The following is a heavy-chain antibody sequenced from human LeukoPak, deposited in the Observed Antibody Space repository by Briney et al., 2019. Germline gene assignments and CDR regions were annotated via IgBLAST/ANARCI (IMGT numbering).Heavy chain of an antibody. J-gene: IGHJ6*02. D-gene: IGHD1-26*01. CDR1: GGSISSGGYS. Sequence: SETLSLTCAVSGGSISSGGYSWSWIRQPPGTGLEWIGYIYHSGGTYYNPSLKSRVTISVDTSKNLFSLKVSSVTAADTAVYYCARGRSNYYGMDVWGQGTTVTVSS. CDR3: ARGRSNYYGMDV. V-gene: IGHV4-30-2*01. CDR2: IYHSGGT.